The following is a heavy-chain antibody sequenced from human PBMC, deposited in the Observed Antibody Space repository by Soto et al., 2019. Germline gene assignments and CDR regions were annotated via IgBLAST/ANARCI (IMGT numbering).Heavy chain of an antibody. CDR2: IYYSGST. Sequence: KPSETLSLTCTVSGGSISSYYWSWIRQPPGKGLEWIGYIYYSGSTNYNPSLKSRVTISVDTSKNQFSLKLSSVTAADTAMYYCARGYCSSTSCYEFDYWGQGNLVTFSS. D-gene: IGHD2-2*01. V-gene: IGHV4-59*12. J-gene: IGHJ4*02. CDR1: GGSISSYY. CDR3: ARGYCSSTSCYEFDY.